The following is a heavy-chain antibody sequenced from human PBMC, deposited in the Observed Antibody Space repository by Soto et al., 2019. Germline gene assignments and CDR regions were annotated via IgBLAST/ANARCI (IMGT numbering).Heavy chain of an antibody. CDR1: GFTFSSYA. CDR3: ARGAGYYDSSGALLDY. CDR2: ISYDGSKK. D-gene: IGHD3-22*01. J-gene: IGHJ4*02. Sequence: QVQLVESGGGVVQPGRSLRLSCAASGFTFSSYAMHWVRQAPGKGLEWVAVISYDGSKKYYADSVKGRFTISRDNTKNTLYLQMNSLRAEDTAVYYCARGAGYYDSSGALLDYWGQGTLVTVSS. V-gene: IGHV3-30-3*01.